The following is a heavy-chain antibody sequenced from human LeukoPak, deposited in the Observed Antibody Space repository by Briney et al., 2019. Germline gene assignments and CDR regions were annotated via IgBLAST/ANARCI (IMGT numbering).Heavy chain of an antibody. Sequence: GGSLRLSCAASGFTFSSYEMNWVRQAPGKGLEWVSYISSSGSTIYYADSVKGRFTISRDNAKNSLYLQMNSLRAEDTALYHCARDGMGWAFDYWGQGTLVTVSS. CDR1: GFTFSSYE. D-gene: IGHD6-19*01. V-gene: IGHV3-48*03. J-gene: IGHJ4*02. CDR3: ARDGMGWAFDY. CDR2: ISSSGSTI.